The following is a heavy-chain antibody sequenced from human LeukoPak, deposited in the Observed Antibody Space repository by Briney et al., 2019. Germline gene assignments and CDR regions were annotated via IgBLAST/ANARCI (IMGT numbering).Heavy chain of an antibody. Sequence: PSETLSLTCAVYGGSFSGYYWSWIRQPPGKGLEWIGEINHSGSTNYNPSLKSRVTISVDTSKNQFSLKLSSVTAADTAVYYCARGPVGYYGSGSYYAQSDPWGQGTLVTVSS. CDR2: INHSGST. J-gene: IGHJ5*02. CDR1: GGSFSGYY. V-gene: IGHV4-34*01. CDR3: ARGPVGYYGSGSYYAQSDP. D-gene: IGHD3-10*01.